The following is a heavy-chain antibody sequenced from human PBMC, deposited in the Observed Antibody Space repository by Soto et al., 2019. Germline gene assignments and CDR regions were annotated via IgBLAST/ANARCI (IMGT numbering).Heavy chain of an antibody. V-gene: IGHV4-59*01. CDR3: ARQAWLLYPFDY. CDR2: IYYSGST. CDR1: GGSISSYY. D-gene: IGHD3-3*01. Sequence: PSETLSLTCTVSGGSISSYYWSWIRQPPGKGLEWIGYIYYSGSTNYNPSLKSRVTISVDTSKTQFSLKLSSVTAADTAVYYCARQAWLLYPFDYWGQGTLLTVSS. J-gene: IGHJ4*02.